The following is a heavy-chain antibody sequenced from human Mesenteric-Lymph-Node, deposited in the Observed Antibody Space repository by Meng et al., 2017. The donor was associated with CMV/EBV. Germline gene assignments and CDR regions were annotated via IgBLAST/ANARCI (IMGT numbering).Heavy chain of an antibody. V-gene: IGHV3-30*02. CDR2: IRYDGSNE. D-gene: IGHD6-13*01. J-gene: IGHJ5*02. Sequence: GESLKISCAASGFTISSYGMHWVSQAPGKGLEWVAFIRYDGSNEYYGDSVKGRFSISRDNSKNTLYLQMNSLRAEDTGVYYCTKDLTAAGSTWGQGTLVTVSS. CDR3: TKDLTAAGST. CDR1: GFTISSYG.